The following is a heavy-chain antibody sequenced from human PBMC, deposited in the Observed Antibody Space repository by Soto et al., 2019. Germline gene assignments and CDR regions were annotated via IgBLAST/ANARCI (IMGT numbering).Heavy chain of an antibody. D-gene: IGHD6-19*01. Sequence: ASVKVSCKASQYPFTNYYLHWVRQAPGQRPEWMGWINNGGGTIYAQKFQGRLTMIRDTPITTAYMELSRLSSDDTAFYYCATSSDWSPLLDYWGQGTLVTVSS. CDR3: ATSSDWSPLLDY. V-gene: IGHV1-2*02. CDR2: INNGGGT. CDR1: QYPFTNYY. J-gene: IGHJ4*02.